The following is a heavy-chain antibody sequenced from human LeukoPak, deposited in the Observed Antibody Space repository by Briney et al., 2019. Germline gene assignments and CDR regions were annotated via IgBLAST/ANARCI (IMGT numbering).Heavy chain of an antibody. V-gene: IGHV3-9*01. CDR2: ISWNSGSI. CDR1: GFTFDDYA. D-gene: IGHD6-19*01. J-gene: IGHJ4*02. Sequence: PTGGSLRLSCAASGFTFDDYAMHWVRQAPGKGLEWVSGISWNSGSIGYADSVKGRFTISRDNAKNSLYLQMNSLRAEDTAVYYCASDLQQWLTGENYWGQGTLVTVSS. CDR3: ASDLQQWLTGENY.